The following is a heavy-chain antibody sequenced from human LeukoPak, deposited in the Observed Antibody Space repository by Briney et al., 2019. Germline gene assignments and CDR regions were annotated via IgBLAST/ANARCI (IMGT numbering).Heavy chain of an antibody. CDR2: IIPILGIA. CDR3: ASPRRFLEWLSYPNYYYYGMDV. D-gene: IGHD3-3*01. J-gene: IGHJ6*02. Sequence: ASVKVSCKASGGTFSSYAISWVRQAPGQGLEWMGRIIPILGIANYAQKFQGRVTITADTSTSTAYMELSSLRSEDTAVYYCASPRRFLEWLSYPNYYYYGMDVWGQGTTVTVSS. CDR1: GGTFSSYA. V-gene: IGHV1-69*04.